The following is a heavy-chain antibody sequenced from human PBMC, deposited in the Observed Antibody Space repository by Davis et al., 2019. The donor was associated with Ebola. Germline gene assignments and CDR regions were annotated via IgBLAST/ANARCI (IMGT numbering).Heavy chain of an antibody. J-gene: IGHJ6*02. CDR1: GGTFSSYA. Sequence: SVKVSCKASGGTFSSYAISWVRQAPGQGLEWMGGIIPIFGTANYAQKFQDRVTITADKSTSTAYMELSSLRSEDTAVYYCARRGYCSGGSCLRGYYYYGMDVWGQGTTVTVSS. CDR3: ARRGYCSGGSCLRGYYYYGMDV. V-gene: IGHV1-69*06. CDR2: IIPIFGTA. D-gene: IGHD2-15*01.